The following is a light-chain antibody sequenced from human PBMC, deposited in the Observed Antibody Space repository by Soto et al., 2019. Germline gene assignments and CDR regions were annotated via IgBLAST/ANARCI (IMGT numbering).Light chain of an antibody. V-gene: IGKV2-28*01. CDR2: LGS. J-gene: IGKJ4*01. CDR3: MQALHTPLT. CDR1: QSLLHSNGYNY. Sequence: DIVMTQSPLSLPVTPGEPASISCRSSQSLLHSNGYNYLDWYLQKPGQSPQLLIYLGSNRASGVPDRFSGSGSGTDFTLKISRVEAEDVGVYYCMQALHTPLTFGGGTQVDIK.